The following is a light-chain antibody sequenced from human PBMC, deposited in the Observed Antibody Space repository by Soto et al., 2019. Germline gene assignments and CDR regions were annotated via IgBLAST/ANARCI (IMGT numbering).Light chain of an antibody. CDR1: HTISSW. CDR3: QHYNSYSEA. Sequence: IQMTQSPSTLSGSVGDRVTITCRSSHTISSWLAWYEQKPGKAPKLLIYKASTLKSGVPSRFSGSGSGTEFTLTISSLQPDDFATYYCQHYNSYSEAFGQGTKVHI. V-gene: IGKV1-5*03. CDR2: KAS. J-gene: IGKJ1*01.